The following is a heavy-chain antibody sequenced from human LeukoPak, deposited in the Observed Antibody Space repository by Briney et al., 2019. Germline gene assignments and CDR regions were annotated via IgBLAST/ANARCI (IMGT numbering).Heavy chain of an antibody. Sequence: SVKVSCKASGGTFSSYAISWVRQAPGQGLEWXXXIIPIFGTANYAQKFQGRVTITADESTSTAYMELSSLRSEDTAVYYCARVYYGSGSYYFDYWGQGTLVTVSS. D-gene: IGHD3-10*01. CDR1: GGTFSSYA. J-gene: IGHJ4*02. CDR3: ARVYYGSGSYYFDY. V-gene: IGHV1-69*01. CDR2: IIPIFGTA.